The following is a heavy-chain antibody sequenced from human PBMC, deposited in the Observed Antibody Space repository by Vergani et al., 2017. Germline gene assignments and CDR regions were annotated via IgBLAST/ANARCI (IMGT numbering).Heavy chain of an antibody. D-gene: IGHD3-3*01. CDR2: MNPNSGNT. J-gene: IGHJ5*02. V-gene: IGHV1-8*01. CDR3: ARNNDFWSGYYSFGFDP. CDR1: GYTFTSYD. Sequence: QVQLVQSGAEVKKPGASVKVSCKASGYTFTSYDINWVRPATGQGLEWMGWMNPNSGNTGYAQKFQGRVTMTRDTSISTAYMELSSLRSEDTAVYYCARNNDFWSGYYSFGFDPWGQGTLVTVSS.